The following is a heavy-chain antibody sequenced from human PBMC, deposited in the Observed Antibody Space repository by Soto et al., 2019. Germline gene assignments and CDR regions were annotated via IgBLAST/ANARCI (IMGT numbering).Heavy chain of an antibody. CDR2: INHSGST. J-gene: IGHJ6*03. V-gene: IGHV4-34*01. D-gene: IGHD6-6*01. CDR3: ARGVAARPYYYYYYMDV. Sequence: ASETLSLTCAVYGGSFSGYYWSWIRQPPGKGLEWIGEINHSGSTNYNPSLKSRVTISIDTSKNQFSLKLSSVTAADTAVYYCARGVAARPYYYYYYMDVWGNGTTVTVSS. CDR1: GGSFSGYY.